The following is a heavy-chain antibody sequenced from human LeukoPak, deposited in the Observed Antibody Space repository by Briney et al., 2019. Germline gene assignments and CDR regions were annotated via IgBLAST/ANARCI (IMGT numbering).Heavy chain of an antibody. CDR2: IYTSGST. CDR1: GGSISSYY. J-gene: IGHJ2*01. V-gene: IGHV4-4*07. CDR3: AKGDSSGYQYFDL. D-gene: IGHD3-22*01. Sequence: PSQTLSLTCTVSGGSISSYYWSWIRQPAGKGLEWIGRIYTSGSTNYNPSLKSRVTMSVDTSKNQFSLKLSSVTAADTAVYYCAKGDSSGYQYFDLWGRGTLVTVSS.